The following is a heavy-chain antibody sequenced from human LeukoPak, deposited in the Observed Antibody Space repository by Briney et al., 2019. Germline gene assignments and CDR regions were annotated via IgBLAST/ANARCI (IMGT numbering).Heavy chain of an antibody. Sequence: ASVKVSCKASGYTFTAYYLHWVRRAPGQGLEWMGRINPNSGATDYAQKFQGRVTMTRDTSIGTAYMELSSLKSDDTAMYYCAKIGSSHDFDYWGQGTLITVSS. J-gene: IGHJ4*02. CDR1: GYTFTAYY. CDR2: INPNSGAT. V-gene: IGHV1-2*06. D-gene: IGHD1-26*01. CDR3: AKIGSSHDFDY.